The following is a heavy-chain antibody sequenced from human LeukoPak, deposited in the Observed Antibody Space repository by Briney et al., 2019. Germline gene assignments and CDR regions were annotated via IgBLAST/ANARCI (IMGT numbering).Heavy chain of an antibody. Sequence: QAGGSLRLSCAASGFTFSSYWMNWVRQAPGKGLEWVANIKKDGGEKNYVDSVKGRLTISRDNAKNLLYLEMNSLRAEDTAVYYCAKNGVAMVADYWGQGTLVTVSS. CDR1: GFTFSSYW. CDR3: AKNGVAMVADY. J-gene: IGHJ4*02. V-gene: IGHV3-7*01. CDR2: IKKDGGEK. D-gene: IGHD5-18*01.